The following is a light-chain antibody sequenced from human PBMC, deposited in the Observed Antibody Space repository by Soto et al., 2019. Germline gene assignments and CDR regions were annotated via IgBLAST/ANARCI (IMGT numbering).Light chain of an antibody. CDR2: KAS. CDR1: QGISSW. V-gene: IGKV1-5*03. CDR3: QQHTT. Sequence: DIPMTQSPSTLSASVGDRVTITCRGSQGISSWLAWYQLKPGKAPRLLIYKASSLASGVPSRFSGGGSGTEFTLTISSLQPEDVETYHCQQHTTFGQGTKVEI. J-gene: IGKJ1*01.